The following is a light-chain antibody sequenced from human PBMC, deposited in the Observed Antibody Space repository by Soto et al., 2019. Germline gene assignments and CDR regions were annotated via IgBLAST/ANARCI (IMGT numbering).Light chain of an antibody. V-gene: IGKV1-39*01. CDR2: GAS. J-gene: IGKJ2*03. CDR1: QRISTN. CDR3: QQSYIILYS. Sequence: DIKMTQSPSSLSASVGDRVTITCRASQRISTNLSWYQKKPGKAPNLLISGASSLQRGVASRFSGSGSGTDFSLTISSLQPEDVAIYFCQQSYIILYSLGQGTNLEIK.